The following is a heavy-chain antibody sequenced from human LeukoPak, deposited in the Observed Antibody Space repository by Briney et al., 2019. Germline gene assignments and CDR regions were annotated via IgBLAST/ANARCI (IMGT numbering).Heavy chain of an antibody. CDR3: ASASDYYGSGSYYNALLSFDY. CDR1: GYTFTGYY. Sequence: ASVKVSCKASGYTFTGYYMHWVRQAPGQGLEWMGWINPNSGGTNYAQKFQGWVTMTRDTSISTAYMELSRLRSDDTAVYYCASASDYYGSGSYYNALLSFDYWGQGTLVTVSS. V-gene: IGHV1-2*04. CDR2: INPNSGGT. D-gene: IGHD3-10*01. J-gene: IGHJ4*02.